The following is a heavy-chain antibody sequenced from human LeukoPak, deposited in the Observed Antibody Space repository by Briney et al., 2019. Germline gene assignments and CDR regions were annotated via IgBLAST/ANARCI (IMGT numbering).Heavy chain of an antibody. J-gene: IGHJ4*02. V-gene: IGHV1-69*06. CDR1: GGTFSSYA. D-gene: IGHD2-8*01. CDR2: IIPIFGTA. CDR3: ARLYCTNGVCQDGGY. Sequence: ASVKVSCKASGGTFSSYAISWVRQAPGQGLEWMGGIIPIFGTANYAQKFQGRVTITADKSTSTAYMELSSLRSEDTAFYYCARLYCTNGVCQDGGYWGQGTLVTVSS.